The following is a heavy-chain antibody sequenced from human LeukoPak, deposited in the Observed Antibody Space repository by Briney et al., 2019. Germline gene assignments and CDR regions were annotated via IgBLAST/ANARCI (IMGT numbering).Heavy chain of an antibody. Sequence: PGGSLRLSCAASGFTVSNNYMSWVRQAPGKGLEWVSVIYSGGSTYYADSVKGRFTISRDNAKNSLYLQMNSLRAEDTAVYYCARDLDFHNFDYWGQGALVTVSS. CDR3: ARDLDFHNFDY. V-gene: IGHV3-66*01. D-gene: IGHD2/OR15-2a*01. J-gene: IGHJ4*02. CDR2: IYSGGST. CDR1: GFTVSNNY.